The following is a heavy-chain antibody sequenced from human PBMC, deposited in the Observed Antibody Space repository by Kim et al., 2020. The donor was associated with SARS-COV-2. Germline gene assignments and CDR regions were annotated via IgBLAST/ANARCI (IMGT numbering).Heavy chain of an antibody. J-gene: IGHJ6*03. D-gene: IGHD1-26*01. CDR3: STSGNLYHSHMYV. CDR1: GFTFSYNN. Sequence: GGSLRLSCAASGFTFSYNNMNWVRQAPGKGLEWVSDINSSGSTYYADAAMERCTIASGNNKNTPYLQKNSMLADDTAVYYCSTSGNLYHSHMYVGGNGTT. V-gene: IGHV3-66*01. CDR2: INSSGST.